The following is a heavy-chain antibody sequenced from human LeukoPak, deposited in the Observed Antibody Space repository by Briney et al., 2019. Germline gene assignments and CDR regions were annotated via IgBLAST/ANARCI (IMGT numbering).Heavy chain of an antibody. V-gene: IGHV3-72*01. CDR1: GFTFSDHY. D-gene: IGHD1-26*01. J-gene: IGHJ3*01. CDR3: VRIDMGATSRDAFDL. Sequence: GGSLRLSCEASGFTFSDHYIDWVRQAPGKGLEWVGRGRDKTKSYTTAYAASVKGRFVISRDDSKNSLYLQLSSLKTEDTAVYYCVRIDMGATSRDAFDLWGQETMVTVSS. CDR2: GRDKTKSYTT.